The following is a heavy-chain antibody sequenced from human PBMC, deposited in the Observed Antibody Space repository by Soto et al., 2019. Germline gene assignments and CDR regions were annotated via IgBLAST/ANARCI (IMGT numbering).Heavy chain of an antibody. Sequence: ESVGGVVQPGRSLRLSCAASGFTFNSYGMHWVRQAPGKGLEWVAVISYDGSNKYYADSVKGRFTISRDNSKNTLYLQMNSLRAEDTAVYYCAKESYYDSSGYYSDYFDYWGQGTLVTVSS. V-gene: IGHV3-30*18. D-gene: IGHD3-22*01. J-gene: IGHJ4*02. CDR2: ISYDGSNK. CDR3: AKESYYDSSGYYSDYFDY. CDR1: GFTFNSYG.